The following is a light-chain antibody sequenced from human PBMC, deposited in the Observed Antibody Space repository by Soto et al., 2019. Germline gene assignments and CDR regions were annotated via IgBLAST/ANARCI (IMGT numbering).Light chain of an antibody. CDR2: DVS. CDR1: RGDVGGYNY. Sequence: QSALTQPASVSGSPGQSIPISGTGPRGDVGGYNYVSWYQQHPGKAPKLMIYDVSNRPSGVSNRFSGSKSGNTASLTISGLQAEDEADYYCSSYTSSSTLGEFGGGTKLTVL. J-gene: IGLJ2*01. CDR3: SSYTSSSTLGE. V-gene: IGLV2-14*01.